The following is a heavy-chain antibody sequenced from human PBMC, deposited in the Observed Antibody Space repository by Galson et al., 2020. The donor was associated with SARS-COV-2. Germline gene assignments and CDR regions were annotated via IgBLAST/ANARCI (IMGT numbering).Heavy chain of an antibody. D-gene: IGHD1-26*01. CDR2: ISGRGGRT. V-gene: IGHV3-23*01. CDR3: AKDQVGRWASYYFDY. Sequence: GGSLRLSCAASGFSFSSYAMTWVRQAPGKGLEWVASISGRGGRTYYADSVKGRFTISRDNSKNTLYLQMNSLRAEDTAVYYCAKDQVGRWASYYFDYWGQGTLVTVSS. CDR1: GFSFSSYA. J-gene: IGHJ4*02.